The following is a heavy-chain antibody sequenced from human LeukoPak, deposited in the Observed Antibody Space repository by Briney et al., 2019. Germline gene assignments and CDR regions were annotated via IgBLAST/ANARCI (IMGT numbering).Heavy chain of an antibody. Sequence: PGGSLRLSCAVSGFSVRTTYMSWVRQAPGKGLEWVSVIYTGGGTDHADSVKGRFTISRDNSKNTLYLQMNSLRAEDTAVYYCAKGPRTLYSAFDYWGQGTLVTVSS. CDR1: GFSVRTTY. D-gene: IGHD1-26*01. V-gene: IGHV3-66*02. CDR2: IYTGGGT. CDR3: AKGPRTLYSAFDY. J-gene: IGHJ4*02.